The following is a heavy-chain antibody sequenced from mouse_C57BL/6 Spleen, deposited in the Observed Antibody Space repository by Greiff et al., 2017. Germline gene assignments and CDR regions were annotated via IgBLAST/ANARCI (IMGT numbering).Heavy chain of an antibody. CDR2: IDPANGNT. CDR3: ARGPSYSNYAWFAY. Sequence: VQLQQSVAELVRPGASVKLSCTASGFNIKNTYMHWVKQRPEQGLEWIGRIDPANGNTTYAPKFQGKATITADTSSNSAYLQLSSLTSEDTAIYYCARGPSYSNYAWFAYWGQGTLVTVSA. V-gene: IGHV14-3*01. J-gene: IGHJ3*01. CDR1: GFNIKNTY. D-gene: IGHD2-5*01.